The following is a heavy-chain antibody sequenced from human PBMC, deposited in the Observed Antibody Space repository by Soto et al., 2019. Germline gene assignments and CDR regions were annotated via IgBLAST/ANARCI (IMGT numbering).Heavy chain of an antibody. CDR2: VIPIFGTA. CDR1: GGTFSSYA. Sequence: QVQLVQSGAEVKKPGSSVKVSCKASGGTFSSYAISWVRQAPGQGLEWVGGVIPIFGTANYAQKFQGRVTITADESTNPAYMERSSLRSEDTAVYYCARDEPRWGYGDYPTGGMDVWGQGTTVTVSS. D-gene: IGHD4-17*01. J-gene: IGHJ6*02. V-gene: IGHV1-69*12. CDR3: ARDEPRWGYGDYPTGGMDV.